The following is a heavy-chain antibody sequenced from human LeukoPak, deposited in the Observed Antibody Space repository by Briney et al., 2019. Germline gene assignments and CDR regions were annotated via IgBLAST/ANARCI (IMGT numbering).Heavy chain of an antibody. D-gene: IGHD3-9*01. Sequence: PSETLSLTCAVYGGSFSGYYWSWIRQPPGEGLEWIGEINHSGSTNYNPSLKSRVTISVDTSKNQFSLKLSSVTAADTAVYYCARGLIRYFEILEAFDIWGQGTMVTVSS. J-gene: IGHJ3*02. CDR3: ARGLIRYFEILEAFDI. CDR1: GGSFSGYY. CDR2: INHSGST. V-gene: IGHV4-34*01.